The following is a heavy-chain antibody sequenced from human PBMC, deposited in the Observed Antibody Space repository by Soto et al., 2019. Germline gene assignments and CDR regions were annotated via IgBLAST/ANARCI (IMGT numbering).Heavy chain of an antibody. CDR1: GYSFTSYW. CDR3: ARPAYCGGDCYYYHAFDI. CDR2: IYPGDSDT. J-gene: IGHJ3*02. Sequence: GESLKISCKGSGYSFTSYWIGWVRQMPGKGLEWMGIIYPGDSDTRYSPSFQGQVTISADKSISTAYLQWSSLKASDTAMYYCARPAYCGGDCYYYHAFDIWGQGTMVTVSS. V-gene: IGHV5-51*01. D-gene: IGHD2-21*02.